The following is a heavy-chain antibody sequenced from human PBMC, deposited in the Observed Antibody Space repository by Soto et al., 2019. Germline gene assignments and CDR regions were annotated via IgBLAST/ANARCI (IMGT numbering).Heavy chain of an antibody. CDR3: AKIYTRNEWQGGSDY. D-gene: IGHD3-3*01. J-gene: IGHJ4*02. V-gene: IGHV1-2*02. CDR1: GYSFAAYY. Sequence: QVHLEQSGAEVKKAGASVKISCKASGYSFAAYYINWVRQVSGQGLEWMGWINPNTGVTDYAQKFQGRVTLTRDTYIKTACLELTSLRSDDTAVYYCAKIYTRNEWQGGSDYWGQGTLLTVSS. CDR2: INPNTGVT.